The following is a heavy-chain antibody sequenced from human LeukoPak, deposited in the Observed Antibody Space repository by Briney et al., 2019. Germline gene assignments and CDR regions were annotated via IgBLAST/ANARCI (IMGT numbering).Heavy chain of an antibody. CDR2: IYYSGST. CDR3: ARGGVDYDSSGLIDY. J-gene: IGHJ4*02. V-gene: IGHV4-59*01. Sequence: KSSETLSLTCTVSGGSIRSYYWSWIRQPPGKGLEWIGYIYYSGSTNYNPSLKGRVTISVDTSKNQFSLKLNSVTAADTAVYYCARGGVDYDSSGLIDYWGQGTLVTVSS. CDR1: GGSIRSYY. D-gene: IGHD3-22*01.